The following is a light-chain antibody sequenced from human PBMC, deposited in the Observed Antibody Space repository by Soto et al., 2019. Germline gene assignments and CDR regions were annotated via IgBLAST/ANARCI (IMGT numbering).Light chain of an antibody. J-gene: IGKJ5*01. CDR2: NAS. Sequence: EIVLTQSPATLSLSPGERPTLSCRDSHFISNYLACYQHTPGQSPRLLIYNASTRATGLPARFSGSGSGTVFTLTISSLEPEDFATDFYQQSGNWPHLGQGTRLEIK. CDR3: QQSGNWPH. V-gene: IGKV3-11*01. CDR1: HFISNY.